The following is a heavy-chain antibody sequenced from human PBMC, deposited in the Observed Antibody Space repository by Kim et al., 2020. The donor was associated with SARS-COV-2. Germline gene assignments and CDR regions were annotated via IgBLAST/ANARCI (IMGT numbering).Heavy chain of an antibody. V-gene: IGHV4-31*03. CDR3: ARDIAIRGSGIVYYGMDV. D-gene: IGHD3-10*01. CDR2: IYYSGST. CDR1: GGSISSGGYY. Sequence: SETLSLTCTVSGGSISSGGYYWSWIRQHPGKGLEWIGYIYYSGSTYYNPSLKSRVTISVDTSKNQFSLKLSSVTAADTAVYYCARDIAIRGSGIVYYGMDVWGQGTTVTVSS. J-gene: IGHJ6*02.